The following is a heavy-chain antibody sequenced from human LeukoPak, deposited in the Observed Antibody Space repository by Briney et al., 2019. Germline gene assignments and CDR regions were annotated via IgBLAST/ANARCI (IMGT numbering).Heavy chain of an antibody. CDR2: IYYGGTT. J-gene: IGHJ6*03. CDR3: ARQISDYYYYYIDV. CDR1: GGSITSSSYY. V-gene: IGHV4-39*01. Sequence: PSETLSLTCTVSGGSITSSSYYWGWIRQPPGKGLEWIGNIYYGGTTYYNSSLKSRVTIFEDTSKNCFSLMLSSVTAADTAVYYRARQISDYYYYYIDVWGKGTTVIVSS.